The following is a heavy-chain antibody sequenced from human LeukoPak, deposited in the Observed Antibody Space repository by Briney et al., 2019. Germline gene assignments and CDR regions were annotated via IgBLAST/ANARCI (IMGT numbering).Heavy chain of an antibody. D-gene: IGHD1-26*01. CDR2: IHYSGST. J-gene: IGHJ4*02. Sequence: PSETLSLTCIASGGAISSYYWSWIRQPPGKGLEWIGYIHYSGSTKYNPSLQSRVTISVDSSKSQFSLNLRSVTAADTAFYYCARHRDGGTYPLDSWGQGTLVTVSS. CDR3: ARHRDGGTYPLDS. CDR1: GGAISSYY. V-gene: IGHV4-59*08.